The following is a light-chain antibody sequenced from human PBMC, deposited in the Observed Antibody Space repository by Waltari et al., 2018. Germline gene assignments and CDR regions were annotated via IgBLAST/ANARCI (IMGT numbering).Light chain of an antibody. Sequence: QSALTQPRSVSGSPGQSVTLSCPATSSAISDSDCVSWYQHHPGKAPNLLVSDVSKRPSGGPERFSASKCGNTASLTISGIQAEDEADYYCYSYAGSHEFGGGTKLTVL. CDR3: YSYAGSHE. V-gene: IGLV2-11*01. CDR2: DVS. J-gene: IGLJ2*01. CDR1: SSAISDSDC.